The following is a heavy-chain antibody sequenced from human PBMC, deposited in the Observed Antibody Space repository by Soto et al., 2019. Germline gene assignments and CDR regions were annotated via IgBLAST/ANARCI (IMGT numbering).Heavy chain of an antibody. Sequence: LRLSCAASGFTFSSYSMNWVRQAPGKGLEWVSSISSSSSYIYYADSVKGRFTISRDNAKNSLYLQMNSLRAEDTAVYYCARSIWSGYTYYYYGMDVWGQGTTVTVSS. J-gene: IGHJ6*02. CDR1: GFTFSSYS. D-gene: IGHD3-3*01. CDR2: ISSSSSYI. CDR3: ARSIWSGYTYYYYGMDV. V-gene: IGHV3-21*01.